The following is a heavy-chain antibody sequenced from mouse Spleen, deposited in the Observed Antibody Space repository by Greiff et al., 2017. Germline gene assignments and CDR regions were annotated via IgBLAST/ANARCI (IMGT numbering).Heavy chain of an antibody. D-gene: IGHD2-12*01. V-gene: IGHV1-42*01. CDR2: INPSTGGT. CDR3: ARKGYSAWFAY. CDR1: GYSFTGYY. Sequence: EVQLQQSGPELVKPGASVKISCKASGYSFTGYYMNWVKQSPEKSLEWIGEINPSTGGTTYNQKFKAKATLTVDKSSSTAYMQLKSLTSEDSAVYYCARKGYSAWFAYWGQGTLVTVSA. J-gene: IGHJ3*01.